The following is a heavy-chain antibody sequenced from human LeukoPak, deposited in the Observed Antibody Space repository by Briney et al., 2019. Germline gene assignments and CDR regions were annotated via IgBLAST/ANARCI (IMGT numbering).Heavy chain of an antibody. D-gene: IGHD5-24*01. V-gene: IGHV4-39*07. Sequence: SETLSLTCTVSGGSLSSSSYYWGWIRQPPGKGLVWIGSIYYSGSTYYNPSLKSRVTISVDTSKNQFSLKLSPVTAADTAVYYCARGRRWLQAQRKRDYFDYWGQGTLVTVSS. CDR3: ARGRRWLQAQRKRDYFDY. J-gene: IGHJ4*02. CDR1: GGSLSSSSYY. CDR2: IYYSGST.